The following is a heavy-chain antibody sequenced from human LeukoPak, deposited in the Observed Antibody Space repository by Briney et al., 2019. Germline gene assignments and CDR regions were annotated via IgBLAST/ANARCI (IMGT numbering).Heavy chain of an antibody. CDR3: AKDGQVVPAAYFDY. D-gene: IGHD2-2*01. J-gene: IGHJ4*02. Sequence: GGSLRLSCAASGFTFSSYAMNWLRQAPGKGLEWVSAITASGGSTYYADSVKGRFTISRDNSKNTLYLQMNSLRAEDTAVYYCAKDGQVVPAAYFDYWGQGTLVTVSS. V-gene: IGHV3-23*01. CDR2: ITASGGST. CDR1: GFTFSSYA.